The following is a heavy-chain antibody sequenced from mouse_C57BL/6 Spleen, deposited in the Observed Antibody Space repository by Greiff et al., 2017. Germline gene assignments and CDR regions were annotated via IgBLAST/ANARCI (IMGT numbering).Heavy chain of an antibody. CDR2: ISYDGSN. V-gene: IGHV3-6*01. D-gene: IGHD2-5*01. CDR3: ARGADYSNPWFAY. J-gene: IGHJ3*01. CDR1: GYSITSGYY. Sequence: EVQLVESGPGLVKPSQSLSLTCSVTGYSITSGYYWNWIRQFPGNKLEWMGYISYDGSNNYNPSLKNRISITRDTSKNQFFLKLNSVTTEDTATYYCARGADYSNPWFAYWGQGTLVTVSA.